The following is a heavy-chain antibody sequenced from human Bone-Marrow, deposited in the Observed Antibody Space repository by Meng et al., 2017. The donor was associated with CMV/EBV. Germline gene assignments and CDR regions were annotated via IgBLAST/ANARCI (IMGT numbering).Heavy chain of an antibody. D-gene: IGHD1-26*01. J-gene: IGHJ5*02. Sequence: WRGIRQPQGQGLEWIGQINPSLSTNYNPSLQSRVTISVDTSKNQFSLKLSSVTAADTAVYYCARGRVTPPVRSNSGSYYLVSIRFDPWGQGTLVTVSS. CDR3: ARGRVTPPVRSNSGSYYLVSIRFDP. V-gene: IGHV4-34*01. CDR2: INPSLST.